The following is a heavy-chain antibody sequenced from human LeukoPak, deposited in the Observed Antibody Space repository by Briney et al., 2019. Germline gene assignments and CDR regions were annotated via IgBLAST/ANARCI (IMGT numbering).Heavy chain of an antibody. V-gene: IGHV4-30-2*01. Sequence: SETLSLTCTVSGGSVSSYSWSWIRQPPGKGLEWIGYIYHSGSTYYNPSLKSRVTISVDRSKNQFSLKLSSVTAADTAVYYCARTTTVTTDIFDYWGQGTLVTVSS. CDR3: ARTTTVTTDIFDY. D-gene: IGHD4-17*01. J-gene: IGHJ4*02. CDR1: GGSVSSYS. CDR2: IYHSGST.